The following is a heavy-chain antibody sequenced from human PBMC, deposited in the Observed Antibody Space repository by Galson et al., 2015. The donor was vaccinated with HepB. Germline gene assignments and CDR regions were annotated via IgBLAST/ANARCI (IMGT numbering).Heavy chain of an antibody. V-gene: IGHV3-48*02. CDR2: ISSTGTTI. Sequence: SLRLSCAASGFTFSTYTMNWVRQAPGKGLESVSYISSTGTTIYYADSVKGRFIVSRDNAQNSLDLQMNSLRDEDTAVYYCARVFVGSGNSPAYWYFDLWGQGTLVTVSS. D-gene: IGHD3-10*01. J-gene: IGHJ3*01. CDR3: ARVFVGSGNSPAYWYFDL. CDR1: GFTFSTYT.